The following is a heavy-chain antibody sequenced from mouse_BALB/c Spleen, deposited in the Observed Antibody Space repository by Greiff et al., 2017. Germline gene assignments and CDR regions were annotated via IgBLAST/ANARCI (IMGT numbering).Heavy chain of an antibody. D-gene: IGHD2-4*01. CDR2: IWAGGST. CDR3: ARKGGYDYDYFDY. V-gene: IGHV2-9*02. Sequence: QVQLKESGPGLVAPSQSLSITCTVSGFSLTSYGVHWVRQPPGKGLEWLGVIWAGGSTNYNSALMSRLSISKDNSKSQVFLKMNSLQTDDTAMYYCARKGGYDYDYFDYWGQGTTLTVSS. J-gene: IGHJ2*01. CDR1: GFSLTSYG.